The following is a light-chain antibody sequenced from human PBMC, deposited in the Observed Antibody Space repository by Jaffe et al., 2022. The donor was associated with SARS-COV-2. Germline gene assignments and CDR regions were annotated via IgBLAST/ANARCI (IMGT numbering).Light chain of an antibody. CDR1: QSIRSY. CDR3: QQSYSTPLT. J-gene: IGKJ4*01. CDR2: AAS. Sequence: DIQMTQSPSSLSASVGDRVTITCRASQSIRSYLNWYQQKPGKAPKLLIYAASNLQSGVPSRFSGSGSGTDFTVTISSLQPEDFATYYCQQSYSTPLTFGGGTKVEIK. V-gene: IGKV1-39*01.